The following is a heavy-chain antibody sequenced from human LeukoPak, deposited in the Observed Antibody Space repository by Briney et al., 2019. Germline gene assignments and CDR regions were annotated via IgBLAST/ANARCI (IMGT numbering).Heavy chain of an antibody. V-gene: IGHV1-18*01. Sequence: GASVKASCKASGYTFTSYGISWVRQAPGQGLEWIGWISAYNGNTNYAQKLQGRVTMTTDTSTSTAYMELTSLRSDDTAVYYCARTEIPLTYYDFWSGQSSWFDPWGQGTLVTVSS. CDR2: ISAYNGNT. CDR3: ARTEIPLTYYDFWSGQSSWFDP. CDR1: GYTFTSYG. D-gene: IGHD3-3*01. J-gene: IGHJ5*02.